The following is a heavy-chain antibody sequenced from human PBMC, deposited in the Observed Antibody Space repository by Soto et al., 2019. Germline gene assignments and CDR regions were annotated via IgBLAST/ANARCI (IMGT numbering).Heavy chain of an antibody. CDR1: GFTFSNAW. Sequence: EVQLVESGGGLVKPGGSHRLSCAASGFTFSNAWMSWVRQAPGKGMEWDGRIKRNTDGGTTDYAAPVQGRFTISRDVSKNTLYLQMDSLKIEDTTVYYCTTGMTTVTAGFDYWGQGTLVTVSS. J-gene: IGHJ4*02. D-gene: IGHD4-17*01. CDR2: IKRNTDGGTT. CDR3: TTGMTTVTAGFDY. V-gene: IGHV3-15*01.